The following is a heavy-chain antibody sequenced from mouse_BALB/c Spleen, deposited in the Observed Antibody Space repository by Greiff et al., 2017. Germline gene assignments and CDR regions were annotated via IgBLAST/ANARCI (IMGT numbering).Heavy chain of an antibody. V-gene: IGHV1-20*02. CDR1: GYSFTGYF. Sequence: EVQLQQSGPELVKPGASVKISCKASGYSFTGYFMNWVMQSHGKSLEWIGRINPYNGDTFYNQKFKGKATLTVDKSSSTAHMELRSLASEDSAVYYCARKDTIRGYAMDYWGQGTSVTVSS. D-gene: IGHD2-12*01. J-gene: IGHJ4*01. CDR3: ARKDTIRGYAMDY. CDR2: INPYNGDT.